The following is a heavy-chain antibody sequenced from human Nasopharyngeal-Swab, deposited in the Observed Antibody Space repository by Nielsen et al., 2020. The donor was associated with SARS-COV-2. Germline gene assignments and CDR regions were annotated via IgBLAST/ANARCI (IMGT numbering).Heavy chain of an antibody. CDR2: INHSGST. CDR1: GGSFSGYY. V-gene: IGHV4-34*01. CDR3: ARDPRVTTVTIWGGYYYGMDV. D-gene: IGHD4-17*01. J-gene: IGHJ6*02. Sequence: SETLSLTCAVYGGSFSGYYWSWIRQPPGKGLEWIGEINHSGSTNYNPSLKSRVTISVDTSKNQFSLKLSSVTAADTAVYYCARDPRVTTVTIWGGYYYGMDVWGQGTTVTVSS.